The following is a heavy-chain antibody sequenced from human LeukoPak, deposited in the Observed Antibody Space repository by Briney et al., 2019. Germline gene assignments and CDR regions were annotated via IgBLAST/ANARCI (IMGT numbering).Heavy chain of an antibody. CDR3: ARLVATTGRLCFDY. CDR1: GFIVSSNY. Sequence: PGGSLRLSCAASGFIVSSNYMGWVRQAPGKGLEYVSVIYSGGNTYYGGSVKGRFTISRDNSKNTIYLQMNSLRAEDTAVFYCARLVATTGRLCFDYWGQGNLVTVSS. D-gene: IGHD1-1*01. CDR2: IYSGGNT. V-gene: IGHV3-53*01. J-gene: IGHJ4*02.